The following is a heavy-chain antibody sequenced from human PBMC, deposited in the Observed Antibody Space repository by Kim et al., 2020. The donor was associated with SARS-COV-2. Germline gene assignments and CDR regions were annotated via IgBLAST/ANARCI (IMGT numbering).Heavy chain of an antibody. V-gene: IGHV4-31*02. CDR3: ARGGIQLGHHP. D-gene: IGHD5-18*01. CDR2: T. J-gene: IGHJ5*02. Sequence: TYYTPSLKSRVTRSVATSKNQFALKLSSVTAADTAVYYCARGGIQLGHHPWGQGTLVTVSS.